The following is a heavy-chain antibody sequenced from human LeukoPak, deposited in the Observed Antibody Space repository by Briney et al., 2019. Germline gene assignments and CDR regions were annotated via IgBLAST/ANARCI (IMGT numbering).Heavy chain of an antibody. CDR3: ARGIRTIRQQLVLWFDP. J-gene: IGHJ5*02. D-gene: IGHD6-13*01. CDR1: GDSVSSNSAA. Sequence: SQTLSLTCAISGDSVSSNSAAWNWIRQSPSRGLQWLGRTYYRSKWYNDYAVSVKSRITINPDTSKNQFSLQLNSVTPEDTAVYYCARGIRTIRQQLVLWFDPWGQGTLVTVSS. CDR2: TYYRSKWYN. V-gene: IGHV6-1*01.